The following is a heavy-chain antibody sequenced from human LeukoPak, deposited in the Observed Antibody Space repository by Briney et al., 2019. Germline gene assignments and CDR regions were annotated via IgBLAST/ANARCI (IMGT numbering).Heavy chain of an antibody. J-gene: IGHJ4*02. CDR3: ARERGDYYDSSGYYPDY. Sequence: SETLSLTCTVSGGSISSGDYYWSWIRQPPEKGLEWIGYIYYSGSTYYNPSLKSRVTISVDTSKNQFSLKLSSVTAADTAVYYCARERGDYYDSSGYYPDYWGQGTLVTVSS. D-gene: IGHD3-22*01. CDR2: IYYSGST. V-gene: IGHV4-30-4*01. CDR1: GGSISSGDYY.